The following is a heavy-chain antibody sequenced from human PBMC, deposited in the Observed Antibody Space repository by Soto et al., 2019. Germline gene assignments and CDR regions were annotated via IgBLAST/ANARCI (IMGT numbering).Heavy chain of an antibody. J-gene: IGHJ1*01. CDR3: VRAECPNCYGLQH. CDR1: GFTFTSYS. Sequence: PGGSLRLSCAASGFTFTSYSMNWVRQAPGKGLEWVSYISSSSSAIYYADSVKGRFTISRDNAKNSLSLQMNSLRAEDTAVYYGVRAECPNCYGLQHWGLGTLVTVSS. V-gene: IGHV3-48*01. CDR2: ISSSSSAI. D-gene: IGHD2-2*01.